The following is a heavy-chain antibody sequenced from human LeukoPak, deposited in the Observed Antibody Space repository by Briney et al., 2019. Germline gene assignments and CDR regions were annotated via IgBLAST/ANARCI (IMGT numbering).Heavy chain of an antibody. V-gene: IGHV5-51*01. CDR3: ARHQYYHDTRAYYIDY. CDR1: GYIFSSYW. Sequence: GESLRISCKGSGYIFSSYWIGWARQMPGRGAWWMGIISPGGSATRYSSPFQGQVTISADKAISTAYVQWHSPRASDNAIYYCARHQYYHDTRAYYIDYWGEGTLVTVSS. D-gene: IGHD3-22*01. J-gene: IGHJ4*02. CDR2: ISPGGSAT.